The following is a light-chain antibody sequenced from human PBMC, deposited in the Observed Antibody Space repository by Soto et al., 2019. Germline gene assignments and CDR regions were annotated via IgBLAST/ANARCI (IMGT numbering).Light chain of an antibody. CDR2: GAS. J-gene: IGKJ5*01. Sequence: IVLRQSPGTLSLSPGERASLSCMASQAVGGTYLAWYQPKPGQAPRLVIYGASNRAAGIPDSFGGSGSGTDFTLTLSRLEPEDFAVYDGQPYGSSPKITFGQGTRLEI. V-gene: IGKV3-20*01. CDR3: QPYGSSPKIT. CDR1: QAVGGTY.